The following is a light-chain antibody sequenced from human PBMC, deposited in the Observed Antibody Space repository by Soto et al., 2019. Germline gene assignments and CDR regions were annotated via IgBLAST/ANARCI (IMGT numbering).Light chain of an antibody. V-gene: IGKV3-20*01. Sequence: EIVLTQSPGALSLSPGERATLSCRASQSDSSRQLAWYQQKPGQPPRLLIYDVSSRATGIPDRFSGSGSGTDFTLTISRLEPEDFAVYYCQQYGRSPPNTCGQGTKLESK. CDR1: QSDSSRQ. CDR2: DVS. CDR3: QQYGRSPPNT. J-gene: IGKJ2*01.